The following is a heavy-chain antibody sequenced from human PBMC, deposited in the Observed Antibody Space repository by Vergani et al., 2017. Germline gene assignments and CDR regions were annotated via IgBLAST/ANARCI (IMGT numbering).Heavy chain of an antibody. V-gene: IGHV4-39*01. CDR1: GGSISSSSYY. CDR3: ARPVAGTLYYLDY. D-gene: IGHD6-19*01. CDR2: IYYSGST. J-gene: IGHJ4*02. Sequence: QLQLQESGPGLVKPSETLSLTCTVSGGSISSSSYYWGWIRQPPGKGLEWIGSIYYSGSTYYNPSLKSRVTISVDTSKNQFSLKLSSVTAADTAVYYCARPVAGTLYYLDYWGQGTLVTVSS.